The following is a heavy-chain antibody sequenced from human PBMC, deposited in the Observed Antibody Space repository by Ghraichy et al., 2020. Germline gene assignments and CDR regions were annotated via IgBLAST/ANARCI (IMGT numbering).Heavy chain of an antibody. Sequence: GGALRLSCAASGFTFSSYWMHWVHQAPGKGLVWVSRINTDGSTTSYADSVKGRFTISRDNAKNTLFLQMNSLRDEDTAVYYCARVATGKYYFDYWGQGTLVTVSS. CDR2: INTDGSTT. J-gene: IGHJ4*02. CDR3: ARVATGKYYFDY. V-gene: IGHV3-74*01. D-gene: IGHD5-12*01. CDR1: GFTFSSYW.